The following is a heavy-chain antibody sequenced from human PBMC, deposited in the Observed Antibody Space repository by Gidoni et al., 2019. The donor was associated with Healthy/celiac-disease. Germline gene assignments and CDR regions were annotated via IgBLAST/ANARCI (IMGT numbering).Heavy chain of an antibody. J-gene: IGHJ4*02. CDR1: GFTFSSYG. Sequence: QVQLVASGGGVVQPGGSLRPSCAASGFTFSSYGMHWVRQAPGKGLEWVAVIAYDGSNKYYADSVKGRFTISRDNSKNTLYLQMNSLRAEDTAVYYCAKDPGSGSYHFDYWGQGTLVTVSS. D-gene: IGHD1-26*01. V-gene: IGHV3-30*18. CDR2: IAYDGSNK. CDR3: AKDPGSGSYHFDY.